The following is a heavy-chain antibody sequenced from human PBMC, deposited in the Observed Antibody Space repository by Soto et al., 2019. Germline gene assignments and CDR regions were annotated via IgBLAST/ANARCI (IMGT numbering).Heavy chain of an antibody. D-gene: IGHD3-10*01. V-gene: IGHV4-34*01. Sequence: ASETLSLTCAVYGVSFSGYYWSWIRQPPGKGREWIGEINHSGSTNYNPSLKSRVTISVDTSKNQFSLKLSSVTAADTAVYYCARGVGPRYGSGSYVPFGWFDPWGQGTLVTVSS. CDR3: ARGVGPRYGSGSYVPFGWFDP. CDR1: GVSFSGYY. CDR2: INHSGST. J-gene: IGHJ5*02.